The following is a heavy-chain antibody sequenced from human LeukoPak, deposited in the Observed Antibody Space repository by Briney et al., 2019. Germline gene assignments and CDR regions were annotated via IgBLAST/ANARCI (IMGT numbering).Heavy chain of an antibody. CDR1: GFTFSDYY. CDR3: AKDTEYYYDSSGYTFDY. V-gene: IGHV3-11*01. Sequence: GGSLRLSCAASGFTFSDYYMSWIRQAPGKGLEWVSYISSSGSTIYYADSVKGRFTISRDNAKNSLYLQMNSLRAEDTALYYCAKDTEYYYDSSGYTFDYWGQGTLVTVSS. J-gene: IGHJ4*02. CDR2: ISSSGSTI. D-gene: IGHD3-22*01.